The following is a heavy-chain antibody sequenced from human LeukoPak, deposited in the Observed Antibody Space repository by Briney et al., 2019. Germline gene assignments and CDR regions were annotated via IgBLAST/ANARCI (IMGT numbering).Heavy chain of an antibody. V-gene: IGHV4-30-2*01. CDR3: ARDGASSGWHIDY. CDR2: IYHSGST. Sequence: SQTLSLTCTVSGGSISSGGYYWSWIRQPPGKGLEWIGYIYHSGSTYYNPSLKSRVTISVDRSKNQFSLKLSSVTAADTAVYYCARDGASSGWHIDYWGQGTLVTVSS. D-gene: IGHD6-19*01. CDR1: GGSISSGGYY. J-gene: IGHJ4*02.